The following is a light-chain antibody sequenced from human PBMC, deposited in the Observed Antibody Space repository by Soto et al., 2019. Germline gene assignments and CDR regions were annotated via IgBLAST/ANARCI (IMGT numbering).Light chain of an antibody. CDR2: AAS. Sequence: DIQMTQSPSSLYASVGDRVTITCRASQSISSYLNWYQQKPGKAPKLLIYAASSWQSGVPARFCGSGSGTDFTLTISCLPPGDFATYYCHLSYSTRTFRQGTKV. CDR1: QSISSY. J-gene: IGKJ1*01. V-gene: IGKV1-39*01. CDR3: HLSYSTRT.